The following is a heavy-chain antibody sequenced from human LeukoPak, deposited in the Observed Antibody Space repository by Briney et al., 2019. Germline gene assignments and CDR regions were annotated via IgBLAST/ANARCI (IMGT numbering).Heavy chain of an antibody. V-gene: IGHV1-69*13. D-gene: IGHD3-22*01. CDR1: GGTFSSYA. CDR3: ARDRFSRDDSSGYEGFAFDI. CDR2: IIPIFGTA. J-gene: IGHJ3*02. Sequence: SVKVSCKASGGTFSSYAISWVRQAPGQGLEWMGGIIPIFGTANYAQKFQGRVAITADESTSTAYMELSSLRSEDTAVYYCARDRFSRDDSSGYEGFAFDIWGQGTMVTVSS.